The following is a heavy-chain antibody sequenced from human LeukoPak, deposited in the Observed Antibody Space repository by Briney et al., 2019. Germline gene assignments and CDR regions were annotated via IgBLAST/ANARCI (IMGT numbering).Heavy chain of an antibody. D-gene: IGHD3-3*01. CDR3: AKDDDGYY. Sequence: GGSLRLSCAASGFTFSKTWMSWVRQTPEKGLEWVANIKEDGSAKYYVDSVKGRFTISRDNAKNSLYLQMNSLRAEDTAVYYCAKDDDGYYWGQGTTVTVSS. J-gene: IGHJ6*02. CDR1: GFTFSKTW. CDR2: IKEDGSAK. V-gene: IGHV3-7*04.